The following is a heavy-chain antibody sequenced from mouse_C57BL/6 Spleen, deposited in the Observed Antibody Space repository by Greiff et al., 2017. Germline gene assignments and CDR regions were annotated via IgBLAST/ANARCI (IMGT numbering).Heavy chain of an antibody. J-gene: IGHJ4*01. CDR3: ARMRGDH. CDR1: GYAFSSSW. CDR2: IYPGDGDT. V-gene: IGHV1-82*01. Sequence: QVQLQQSGPELVKPGASVKISCKASGYAFSSSWMNWVKQRPGKGLEWIGRIYPGDGDTNYNGKFKGKATLTADKSSSTAYMQLSSLTSEDSAVYFCARMRGDHWGQGTSVTVSS.